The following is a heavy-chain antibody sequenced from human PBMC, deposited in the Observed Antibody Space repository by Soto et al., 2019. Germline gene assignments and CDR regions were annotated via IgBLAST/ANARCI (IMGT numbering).Heavy chain of an antibody. Sequence: WGSLRLSCVASGFTLSRYSMNWVRQAPGKGLEWVSYISRSSSTIYYADSVKGRFTISRDNAENSLYLQMNSLRAEDTAVYYCARDRAGGIPDYWGQGTRVTVSS. CDR2: ISRSSSTI. J-gene: IGHJ4*02. D-gene: IGHD6-13*01. CDR3: ARDRAGGIPDY. CDR1: GFTLSRYS. V-gene: IGHV3-48*01.